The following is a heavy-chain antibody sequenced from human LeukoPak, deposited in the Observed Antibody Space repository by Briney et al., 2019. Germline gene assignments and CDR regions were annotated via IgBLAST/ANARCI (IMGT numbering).Heavy chain of an antibody. V-gene: IGHV3-30*04. J-gene: IGHJ4*02. Sequence: GGSLRLSCAASGFTFSNYAIHWVRQAPGKGLEWVAVISYDESHKYYADSVKGRFTISRDNSKNTLYLQMNSLRDEDTGVYYCAKADGSGSYSAFDYWGQGTLVAVSS. CDR1: GFTFSNYA. CDR3: AKADGSGSYSAFDY. CDR2: ISYDESHK. D-gene: IGHD3-10*01.